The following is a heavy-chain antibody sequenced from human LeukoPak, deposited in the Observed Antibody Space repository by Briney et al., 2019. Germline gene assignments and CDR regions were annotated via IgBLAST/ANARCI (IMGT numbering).Heavy chain of an antibody. CDR2: ISGSGGRT. V-gene: IGHV3-23*01. D-gene: IGHD6-19*01. CDR3: AKDSVLRGGSCSPFYYYYYYMDV. Sequence: GGSLRLSCAASGFTFSSYAMSWPRQAPGKGLEWVSAISGSGGRTYYADSVKGRFTISRDNSKNTLYLQMNSLRAEDTAVYYCAKDSVLRGGSCSPFYYYYYYMDVWGKGTTVTVSS. CDR1: GFTFSSYA. J-gene: IGHJ6*03.